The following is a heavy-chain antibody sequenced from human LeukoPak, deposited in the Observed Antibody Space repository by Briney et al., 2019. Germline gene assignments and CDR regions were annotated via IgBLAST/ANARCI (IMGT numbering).Heavy chain of an antibody. CDR2: IIPIFGTA. D-gene: IGHD1-7*01. Sequence: SVKVSCKASGGTFSSYAISWVRQAPGQGLEWMGGIIPIFGTANYAQKFQGRVTITADESTSTAYMELSSLRSEDTAVYYCASDITGTTISRYYYYYYMDVWGKGTTVTVSS. V-gene: IGHV1-69*13. J-gene: IGHJ6*03. CDR1: GGTFSSYA. CDR3: ASDITGTTISRYYYYYYMDV.